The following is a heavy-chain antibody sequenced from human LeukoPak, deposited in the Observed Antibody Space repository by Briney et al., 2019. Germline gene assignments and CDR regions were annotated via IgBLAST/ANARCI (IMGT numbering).Heavy chain of an antibody. J-gene: IGHJ4*02. D-gene: IGHD6-13*01. V-gene: IGHV3-30-3*01. CDR2: MSYDGSNK. CDR3: ARGSIAAAGANDY. Sequence: PGRSLRLSCAASGFTFSSYAMHWVRQAPGKGLEWVAVMSYDGSNKYYADSVKGRFTISRDNSKNTLYLQMNSLRAEDTAVYYCARGSIAAAGANDYWGQGTLVTVSS. CDR1: GFTFSSYA.